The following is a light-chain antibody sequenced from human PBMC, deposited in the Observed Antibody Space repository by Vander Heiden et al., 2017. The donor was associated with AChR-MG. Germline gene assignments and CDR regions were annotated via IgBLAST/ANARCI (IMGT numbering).Light chain of an antibody. V-gene: IGKV3-20*01. Sequence: VALTQSPGTLSLFPGERATLSCRASQSVSSSYLAWYQQKPGQAPRLLIYGASSRASGIPDRFSGSGSGTDFTLTISRLEPEDFAVYYCQQYGSSPFTFGQGTKLEIK. CDR2: GAS. CDR1: QSVSSSY. CDR3: QQYGSSPFT. J-gene: IGKJ2*01.